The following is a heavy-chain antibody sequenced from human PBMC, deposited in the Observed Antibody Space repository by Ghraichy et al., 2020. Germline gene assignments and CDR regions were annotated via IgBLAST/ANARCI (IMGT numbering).Heavy chain of an antibody. D-gene: IGHD6-19*01. CDR2: IYYSGST. J-gene: IGHJ4*02. CDR1: GGSISSYY. V-gene: IGHV4-59*08. CDR3: ARFTSTPSLGYSSGWFRPPV. Sequence: SETLSLTCTVSGGSISSYYWSWIRQPPGKGLEWIGYIYYSGSTNYNPSLKSRVTISVDTSKNQFSLKLSSVTAADTAVYYCARFTSTPSLGYSSGWFRPPVWGQGTLVTVSS.